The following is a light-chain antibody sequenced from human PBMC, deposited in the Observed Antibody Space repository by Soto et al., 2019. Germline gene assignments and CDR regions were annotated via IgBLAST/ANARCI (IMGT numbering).Light chain of an antibody. V-gene: IGKV1-5*03. Sequence: DIQMTQSPSTLSASVGDRVSINCRASQSISAWLAWYQQKPGKAPRLLIYKASTLEIGVPSRFSGSGSGTEFTLTISSLQPDDYATYYCQQYSSYSRTFGQGTKVDIK. CDR3: QQYSSYSRT. CDR2: KAS. J-gene: IGKJ1*01. CDR1: QSISAW.